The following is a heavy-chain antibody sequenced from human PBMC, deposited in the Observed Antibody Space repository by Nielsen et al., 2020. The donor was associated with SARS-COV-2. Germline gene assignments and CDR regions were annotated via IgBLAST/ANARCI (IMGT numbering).Heavy chain of an antibody. Sequence: GESLKISCAASGFTFSSYSMNWVRQAPGKGLEWVSYISSSSSTIYYADSVKGRFTISRDNAKNSLYLQMNSLRAEDTAVYYCATPLSAAAGTWYYYYYMDVWGKGTTVTVSS. J-gene: IGHJ6*03. D-gene: IGHD6-13*01. CDR1: GFTFSSYS. CDR2: ISSSSSTI. CDR3: ATPLSAAAGTWYYYYYMDV. V-gene: IGHV3-48*04.